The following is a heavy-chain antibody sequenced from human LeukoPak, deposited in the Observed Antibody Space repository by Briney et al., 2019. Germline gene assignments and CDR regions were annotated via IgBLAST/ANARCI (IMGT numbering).Heavy chain of an antibody. CDR3: ARVGSYGDCWDY. CDR2: ISSSSSYI. J-gene: IGHJ4*02. Sequence: PGGSLRLSCAASGFTFSSYSMNWVRQAPGKGLEWVSSISSSSSYIYYADSVKGRFTISRDNAKNSLYLQMNSLRAEDTAVYYCARVGSYGDCWDYWGQGTLVTVSS. V-gene: IGHV3-21*01. CDR1: GFTFSSYS. D-gene: IGHD4-17*01.